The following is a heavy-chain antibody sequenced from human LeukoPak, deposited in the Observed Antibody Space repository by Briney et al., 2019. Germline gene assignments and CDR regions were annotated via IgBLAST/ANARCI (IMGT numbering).Heavy chain of an antibody. J-gene: IGHJ4*02. Sequence: PSETLSLTCAVYGGTFSDFYWGWIRQPPGKGLEWIGSIYYSGSAYYNPSLKSRVTISVDTSKNQFSLKLSSVTAADTAVYYCAREMLNGSGYFDYWGQGTLVTVSS. CDR3: AREMLNGSGYFDY. CDR2: IYYSGSA. CDR1: GGTFSDFY. D-gene: IGHD3-3*01. V-gene: IGHV4-34*01.